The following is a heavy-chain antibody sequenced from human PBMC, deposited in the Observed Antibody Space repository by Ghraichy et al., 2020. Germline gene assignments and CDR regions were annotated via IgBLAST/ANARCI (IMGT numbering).Heavy chain of an antibody. D-gene: IGHD1-14*01. CDR2: ISGSGGDT. J-gene: IGHJ4*02. CDR3: AKDHGTEGFDY. V-gene: IGHV3-23*01. Sequence: GGSLRLSCAASGFTFRYYAMSWVRQAPGKGLEWISAISGSGGDTYYADSVKGRFTISRDNSKDSVSLQMNSLRAEDTAVYYCAKDHGTEGFDYWGQGTLVNVSS. CDR1: GFTFRYYA.